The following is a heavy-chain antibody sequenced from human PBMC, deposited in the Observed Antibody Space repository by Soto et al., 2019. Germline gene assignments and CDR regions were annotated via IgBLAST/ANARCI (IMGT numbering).Heavy chain of an antibody. Sequence: GGSLRLSCAASGYSIANNGVHWVRQAPGKGLEWVALIWAHGTDQYYADSVKGRFTVSRDTSTNTVYLQMNSLRAEDTARYYCGKDIRSGSIDYWGQGTLVTVSS. CDR3: GKDIRSGSIDY. D-gene: IGHD1-1*01. V-gene: IGHV3-33*06. J-gene: IGHJ4*02. CDR1: GYSIANNG. CDR2: IWAHGTDQ.